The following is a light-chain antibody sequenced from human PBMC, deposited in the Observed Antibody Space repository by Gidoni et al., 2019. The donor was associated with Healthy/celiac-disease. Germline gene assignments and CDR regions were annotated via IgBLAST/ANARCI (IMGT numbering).Light chain of an antibody. V-gene: IGKV3-20*01. CDR2: GAS. CDR3: QQYGSSPYS. CDR1: QSVSSSY. J-gene: IGKJ2*03. Sequence: QSVSSSYLAWYQQKPGQAPRLLIYGASSRATGIPDRFSGSGSGTDFTLTISRLEPEDFAVYYCQQYGSSPYSFGQGTKLEIK.